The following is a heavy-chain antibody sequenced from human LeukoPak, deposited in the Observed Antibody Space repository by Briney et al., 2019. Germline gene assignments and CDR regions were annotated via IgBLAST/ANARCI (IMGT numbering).Heavy chain of an antibody. CDR3: ARETFDTSGGDSAFDL. CDR2: FYNHGAT. J-gene: IGHJ3*01. CDR1: EFSVNNYF. Sequence: GGALSLSCAASEFSVNNYFMSWVRQAPGKGLEWVSLFYNHGATYYADSVKGRFIVSRDNSKNTLYLQMNDLRAEDSALYYCARETFDTSGGDSAFDLWGQGTMVIVSS. D-gene: IGHD2-21*02. V-gene: IGHV3-53*01.